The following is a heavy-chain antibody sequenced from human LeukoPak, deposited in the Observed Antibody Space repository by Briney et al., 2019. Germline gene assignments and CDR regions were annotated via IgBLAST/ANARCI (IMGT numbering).Heavy chain of an antibody. J-gene: IGHJ6*02. CDR1: GFSFSSYG. CDR2: IWYDGSHT. CDR3: VRGGYCSGTSCAHYDGMDV. D-gene: IGHD2-2*01. Sequence: QPGGSLRPSCAASGFSFSSYGMRWVRQAPGKGLEWVGDIWYDGSHTYYADSVKGRFTISRDNSMNTLYMQMNSLRGEDAAVYYCVRGGYCSGTSCAHYDGMDVWGQGTTVTVSS. V-gene: IGHV3-33*01.